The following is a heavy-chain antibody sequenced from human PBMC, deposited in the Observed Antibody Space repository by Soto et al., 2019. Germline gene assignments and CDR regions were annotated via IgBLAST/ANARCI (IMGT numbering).Heavy chain of an antibody. D-gene: IGHD6-13*01. Sequence: DVQLVESGGGLAQPGGSLRLSCTASGFSFSTYWMHWVRQVPGKGPVWVSRISGDGNTTTYADSVKGRFTISRDNANNFLYPEMNTWRAEDTAVYHCTRGPRVDSAGTGAHWGQGTLVTVSS. CDR2: ISGDGNTT. V-gene: IGHV3-74*03. J-gene: IGHJ4*02. CDR3: TRGPRVDSAGTGAH. CDR1: GFSFSTYW.